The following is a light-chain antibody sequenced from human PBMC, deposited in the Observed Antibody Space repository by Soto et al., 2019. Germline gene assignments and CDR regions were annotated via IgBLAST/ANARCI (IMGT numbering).Light chain of an antibody. Sequence: EIVMTQSPATLSVSPGERATLSCRASQSVSSNLAWYQQKPGQAPRLLIYGASTRATGIPARFSGSGSGTEFTLTISSLQSEDFAVYYCQEYNYWHSTFGQGTKLEIK. CDR3: QEYNYWHST. V-gene: IGKV3-15*01. CDR2: GAS. J-gene: IGKJ2*02. CDR1: QSVSSN.